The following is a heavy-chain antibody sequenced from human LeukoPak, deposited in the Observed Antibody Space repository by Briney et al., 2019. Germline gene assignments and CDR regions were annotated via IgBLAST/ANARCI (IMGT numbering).Heavy chain of an antibody. D-gene: IGHD4-17*01. Sequence: ASVKVSCKVSGYTLTELSMHWVRQAPGKGLEWMGGFDPEDGETIYAQKFQGRVTMTEDTSTDTAYMELSSLRAEDTAVYYCARDYGDRDAFDIWGQGTMVTVSS. CDR2: FDPEDGET. CDR3: ARDYGDRDAFDI. V-gene: IGHV1-24*01. CDR1: GYTLTELS. J-gene: IGHJ3*02.